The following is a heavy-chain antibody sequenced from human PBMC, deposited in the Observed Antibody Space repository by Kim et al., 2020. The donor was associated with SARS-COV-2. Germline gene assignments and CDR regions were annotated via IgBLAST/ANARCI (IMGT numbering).Heavy chain of an antibody. CDR3: ARDRITMIVVVITRAGDYGMDV. Sequence: ASVKVSCKASGYTFTSYYMHWVRQAPGQGLEWMGIINPSGGSTSYAQKFQGRVTMTRDTSTSTVYMELSSLRSEDTAVYYCARDRITMIVVVITRAGDYGMDVWGQGTTVTVSS. J-gene: IGHJ6*02. CDR2: INPSGGST. D-gene: IGHD3-22*01. CDR1: GYTFTSYY. V-gene: IGHV1-46*01.